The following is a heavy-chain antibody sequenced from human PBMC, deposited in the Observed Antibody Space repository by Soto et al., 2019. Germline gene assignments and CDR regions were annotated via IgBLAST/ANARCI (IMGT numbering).Heavy chain of an antibody. CDR1: GFTFSNYW. CDR2: INTDGSGT. CDR3: ARDRGGELPA. V-gene: IGHV3-74*01. D-gene: IGHD1-26*01. J-gene: IGHJ3*01. Sequence: EVQLVESGGGLVHPGGSLRLSCAASGFTFSNYWMLWVRQVPGKGLVFVSRINTDGSGTTYADSVKGRFTISRDNAKETLYLLMNSLRAEDTAVYYCARDRGGELPAWGQGTMVTVSS.